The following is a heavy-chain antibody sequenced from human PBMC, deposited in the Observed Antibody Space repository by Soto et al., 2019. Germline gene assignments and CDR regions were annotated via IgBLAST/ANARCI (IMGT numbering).Heavy chain of an antibody. CDR1: GFSISSSNL. CDR3: ARVYMVRGTIIRYFDY. V-gene: IGHV4-4*02. J-gene: IGHJ4*02. Sequence: SETLSLTCAVSGFSISSSNLWSWVRQPPGKGLEWIGKIYHSGSTNYNPSLKSRVTISVDKSKNQFSLKLSSVTAADTAVYYCARVYMVRGTIIRYFDYWGQGTLVTVS. D-gene: IGHD3-10*01. CDR2: IYHSGST.